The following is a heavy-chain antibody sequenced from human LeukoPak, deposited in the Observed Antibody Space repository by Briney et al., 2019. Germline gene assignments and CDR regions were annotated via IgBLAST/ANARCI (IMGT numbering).Heavy chain of an antibody. V-gene: IGHV1-18*04. CDR2: ISVYNGNT. D-gene: IGHD2-2*02. Sequence: ASVKVSCKASGYIFTSYGISWVRQAPGQGLEWMGWISVYNGNTNDAQKLQGRVTMTTDTSTSAAYMELRSLRSDDTAVYYCARDRYCISTTCYNDYFDYWGQGTPVTVSS. CDR1: GYIFTSYG. CDR3: ARDRYCISTTCYNDYFDY. J-gene: IGHJ4*02.